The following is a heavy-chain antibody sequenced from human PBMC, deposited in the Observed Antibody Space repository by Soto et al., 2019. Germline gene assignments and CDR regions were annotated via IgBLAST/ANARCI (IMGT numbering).Heavy chain of an antibody. CDR2: INHSGST. CDR1: GGSFSGHY. J-gene: IGHJ5*02. V-gene: IGHV4-34*01. CDR3: ARVTNGYWFDP. D-gene: IGHD2-8*01. Sequence: QVQLQQWGAGLLKPSDTLSLTCAVYGGSFSGHYWSWIRQPPGKGLQWIGEINHSGSTNYNPSIRSRVTISVDTSKDQFSLKLSSVTGADTAVYYCARVTNGYWFDPWGQGTLVTVSS.